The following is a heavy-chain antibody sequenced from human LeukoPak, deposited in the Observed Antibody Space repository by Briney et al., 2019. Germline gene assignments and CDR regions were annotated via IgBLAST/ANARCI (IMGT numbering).Heavy chain of an antibody. CDR3: ASGGYCSSTSCYSDY. D-gene: IGHD2-2*02. CDR1: GGSISSYY. V-gene: IGHV4-59*01. CDR2: IYYSGST. J-gene: IGHJ4*02. Sequence: SETLSLTCTGSGGSISSYYWSWIRQPPGKGLEWIGYIYYSGSTNYNPSLKSRVTISVDTSKNQFSLKLSSVTAADTAVYYCASGGYCSSTSCYSDYWGQGTLVTVSS.